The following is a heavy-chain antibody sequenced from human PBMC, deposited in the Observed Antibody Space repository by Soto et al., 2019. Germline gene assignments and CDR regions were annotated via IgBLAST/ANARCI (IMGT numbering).Heavy chain of an antibody. CDR2: ISAYNGNT. J-gene: IGHJ5*02. V-gene: IGHV1-18*01. Sequence: GASVKVSCKASGYTFTSYGISWVRQAPGQGLEWMGWISAYNGNTNYAQELQGRVTMTTDTSTSTAYMELRSLRSDDTAVYYCARVKGSGYHNWFDPWGQGTLVTVSS. CDR3: ARVKGSGYHNWFDP. CDR1: GYTFTSYG. D-gene: IGHD3-22*01.